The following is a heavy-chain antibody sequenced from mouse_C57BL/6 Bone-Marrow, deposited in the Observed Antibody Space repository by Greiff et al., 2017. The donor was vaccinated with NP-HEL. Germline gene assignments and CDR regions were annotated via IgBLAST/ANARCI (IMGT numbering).Heavy chain of an antibody. Sequence: DVHLVESGPGLVKPSQSLSLTCSVTGYSITSGYYWNWIRQFPGNKLEWMGYISYDGSNNYNPSLKNRISITRDTSKNQFFLKLNSVTTEDTATYYCARDQSNVFAYWGQGTLVTVSA. V-gene: IGHV3-6*01. CDR2: ISYDGSN. CDR3: ARDQSNVFAY. CDR1: GYSITSGYY. J-gene: IGHJ3*01. D-gene: IGHD2-5*01.